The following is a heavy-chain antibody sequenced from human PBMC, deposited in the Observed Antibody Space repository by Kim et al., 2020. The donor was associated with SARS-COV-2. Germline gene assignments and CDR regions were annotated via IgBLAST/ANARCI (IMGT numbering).Heavy chain of an antibody. CDR2: IYSGGST. J-gene: IGHJ4*02. Sequence: GGSLRLSCAASGFTVSSNYMSWVRQAPGKGLEWVSVIYSGGSTYYADSVKGRFTISRDNSKSTLYLQMNSLRAEDTAVYYCARDWGEYYFDYWGQGTLVTVSS. D-gene: IGHD3-16*01. CDR1: GFTVSSNY. CDR3: ARDWGEYYFDY. V-gene: IGHV3-53*01.